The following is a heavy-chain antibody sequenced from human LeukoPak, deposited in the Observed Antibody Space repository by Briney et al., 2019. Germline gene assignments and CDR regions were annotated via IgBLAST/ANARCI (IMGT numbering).Heavy chain of an antibody. Sequence: GASVKVSCKASGGTFSSYAISWVRQAPGQGLEWMGGIIPIFGTANYAQKFQGRVTITADESTSTAYMELSSLRSEDTAVYYCARGPDCSGGSCYSVYWGQGTLVTVSS. D-gene: IGHD2-15*01. CDR1: GGTFSSYA. CDR3: ARGPDCSGGSCYSVY. J-gene: IGHJ4*02. CDR2: IIPIFGTA. V-gene: IGHV1-69*13.